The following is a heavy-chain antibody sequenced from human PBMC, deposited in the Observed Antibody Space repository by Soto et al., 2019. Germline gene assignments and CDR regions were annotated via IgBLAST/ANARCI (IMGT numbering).Heavy chain of an antibody. CDR3: ATLNPYFDF. Sequence: ASVKVSCKVSGYTLTGSSMHWVRQAPGRGLEWMGGFDPEDGDTVYAQSFQGRVTMTEDSSTDTAHMELNSLTSADTAVYYCATLNPYFDFWGQGTPVTVSS. J-gene: IGHJ4*02. CDR1: GYTLTGSS. V-gene: IGHV1-24*01. CDR2: FDPEDGDT.